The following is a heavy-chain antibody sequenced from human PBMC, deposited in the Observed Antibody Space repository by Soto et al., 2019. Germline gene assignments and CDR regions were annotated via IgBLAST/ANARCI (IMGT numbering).Heavy chain of an antibody. CDR1: GGTFSSYA. J-gene: IGHJ6*02. CDR3: ARASTIFGVVSPYYYYGMDV. D-gene: IGHD3-3*01. CDR2: IIPIFGTA. V-gene: IGHV1-69*13. Sequence: SVKVSCKASGGTFSSYAISWVRQAPGQGLEWMGGIIPIFGTANYAQKFQGRVTITADESTSTAYMELGSLRSEDTAVYYCARASTIFGVVSPYYYYGMDVWGQGTTVTVSS.